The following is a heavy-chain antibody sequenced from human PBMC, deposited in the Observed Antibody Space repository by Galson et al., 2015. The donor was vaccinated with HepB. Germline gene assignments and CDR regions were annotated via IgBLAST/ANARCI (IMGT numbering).Heavy chain of an antibody. CDR3: ARAVRYSGYSPPGY. CDR2: MNPNSGNT. J-gene: IGHJ4*02. D-gene: IGHD5-12*01. V-gene: IGHV1-8*01. Sequence: QSGAEVKKPGESLKISCKASGYTFTRYDINWVRQATGQGLEWMGWMNPNSGNTGYAQKFQGRVTMTRNTSISTAYMELSSLRSEDTAVYYCARAVRYSGYSPPGYWGQGTLVTVSS. CDR1: GYTFTRYD.